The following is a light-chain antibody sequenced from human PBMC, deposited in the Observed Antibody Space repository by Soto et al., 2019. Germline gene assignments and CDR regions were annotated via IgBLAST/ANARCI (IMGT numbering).Light chain of an antibody. CDR3: QQYNNWRT. CDR1: QSVSSN. J-gene: IGKJ1*01. Sequence: ELVLTHSPGTLSLSPWERATLSSRASQSVSSNLAWYQQKPGQAPRPLIYGASTRATGIPARFSGSGSGTEFTLTISSLQSEDFAVYYCQQYNNWRTFGQGTKVDIK. CDR2: GAS. V-gene: IGKV3-15*01.